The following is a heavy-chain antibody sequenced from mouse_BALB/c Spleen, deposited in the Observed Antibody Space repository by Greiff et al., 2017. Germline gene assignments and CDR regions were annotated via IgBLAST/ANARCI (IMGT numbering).Heavy chain of an antibody. D-gene: IGHD2-5*01. CDR1: GFTFSDYY. V-gene: IGHV5-4*02. Sequence: EVKLMESGGGLVKPGGSLKLSCAASGFTFSDYYMYWVRQTPEKRLEWVATISDGGSYTYYPDSVKGRFTISRDNAKNNLYLQMSSLKSEDTAMYYCARDAYSNPHYYAMDNRGEGTPDTVSS. CDR2: ISDGGSYT. J-gene: IGHJ4*01. CDR3: ARDAYSNPHYYAMDN.